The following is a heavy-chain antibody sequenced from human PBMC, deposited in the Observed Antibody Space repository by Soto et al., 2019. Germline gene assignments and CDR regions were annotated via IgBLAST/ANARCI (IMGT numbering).Heavy chain of an antibody. J-gene: IGHJ4*02. Sequence: GSLRLSCAASGFTFRTYGMNWVRRAPGGGLEWVASISSSGSFIYYADSVKGRFPISRDDAEKSLYLQMNSLRAEDTALYYCAREPQGIAAALDYWGQGTLVTVSS. CDR1: GFTFRTYG. V-gene: IGHV3-21*01. CDR2: ISSSGSFI. D-gene: IGHD6-13*01. CDR3: AREPQGIAAALDY.